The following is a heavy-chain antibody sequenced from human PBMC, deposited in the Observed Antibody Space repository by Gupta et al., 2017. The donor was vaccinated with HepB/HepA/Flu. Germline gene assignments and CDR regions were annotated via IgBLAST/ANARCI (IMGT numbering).Heavy chain of an antibody. CDR2: ISDSGSSI. V-gene: IGHV3-11*01. Sequence: QMHLVESGGGLVKPGGSLRISCAASGFTFGDYYMNWIRQAPGKGLEWISYISDSGSSIFYPDSLKGRFTISRDNTKNSLFLQMNSLTAEDTAIYYCARCSRPGGHGRTMDVWGQGTAVSVSS. J-gene: IGHJ6*02. CDR1: GFTFGDYY. CDR3: ARCSRPGGHGRTMDV. D-gene: IGHD3-16*01.